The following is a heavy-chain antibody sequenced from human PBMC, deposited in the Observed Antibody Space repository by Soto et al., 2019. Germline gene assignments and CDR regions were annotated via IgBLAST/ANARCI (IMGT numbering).Heavy chain of an antibody. V-gene: IGHV4-4*02. CDR3: ARVLSSGWSRFDY. CDR1: GGSISSDYW. J-gene: IGHJ4*02. D-gene: IGHD6-19*01. Sequence: QVQLQESGPGLVKPSGTLSLTCTVSGGSISSDYWWTWVRQPPGKGLEWIAEMYHSGSTNYNPSLKSRVTISVDKSKNQISLKLSSVTAADTAVYYCARVLSSGWSRFDYWGQGTLDTVSS. CDR2: MYHSGST.